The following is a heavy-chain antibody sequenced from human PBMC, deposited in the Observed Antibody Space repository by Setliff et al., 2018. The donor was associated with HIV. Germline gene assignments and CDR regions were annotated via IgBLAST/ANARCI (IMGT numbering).Heavy chain of an antibody. D-gene: IGHD6-19*01. CDR3: AKNLYRSPWSPLDY. J-gene: IGHJ4*02. V-gene: IGHV3-30*02. CDR2: IRYDDTYK. Sequence: HPGGSLSLSCATSGFTFSSYGMHWVRQAPGKGLEWVAFIRYDDTYKFYADSLKGRFTISRDNSKNTLFLQVNSLRVEDTAVYYCAKNLYRSPWSPLDYWGQGTQVTVSS. CDR1: GFTFSSYG.